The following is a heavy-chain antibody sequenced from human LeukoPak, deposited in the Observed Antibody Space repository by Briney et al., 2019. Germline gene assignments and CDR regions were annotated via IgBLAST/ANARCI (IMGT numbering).Heavy chain of an antibody. V-gene: IGHV4-59*01. Sequence: PSETLSLTRTVSGGSISSYYWSWIRQPPGKGLEWIGYIYYSGSTNHNPSLKSRVTISVDTSKNRFSLKLSSVTAADTAVYYCARWGREGYAFDIWGQGTMVTVSS. CDR3: ARWGREGYAFDI. J-gene: IGHJ3*02. CDR1: GGSISSYY. CDR2: IYYSGST. D-gene: IGHD3-16*01.